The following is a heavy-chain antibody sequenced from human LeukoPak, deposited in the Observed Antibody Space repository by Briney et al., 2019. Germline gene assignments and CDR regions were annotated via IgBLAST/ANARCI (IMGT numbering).Heavy chain of an antibody. CDR3: ARVQSSSWGYAFDI. D-gene: IGHD6-13*01. CDR2: IIPILGIA. J-gene: IGHJ3*02. CDR1: GGTFSSYA. Sequence: SVKVSCKASGGTFSSYAISWVRQAPGQGLEWMGRIIPILGIANYAQKFQGRVTITADKSTSTAYMELRSLRSDDTAVYYCARVQSSSWGYAFDIWGQGTMVTVSS. V-gene: IGHV1-69*04.